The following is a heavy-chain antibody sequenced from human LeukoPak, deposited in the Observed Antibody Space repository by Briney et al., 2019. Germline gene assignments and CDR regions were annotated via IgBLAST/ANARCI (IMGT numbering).Heavy chain of an antibody. CDR1: GYTLTELS. Sequence: ASVKVSCKVSGYTLTELSMHWVRQAPGKGLEWMGGFDPEDSETIYAQKFQGRVTMTEDTSTDTAYMELSSLRSEDTAVYYCATVGTQYNWNRDAFDIWGQGTMVTVSS. V-gene: IGHV1-24*01. D-gene: IGHD1-20*01. J-gene: IGHJ3*02. CDR2: FDPEDSET. CDR3: ATVGTQYNWNRDAFDI.